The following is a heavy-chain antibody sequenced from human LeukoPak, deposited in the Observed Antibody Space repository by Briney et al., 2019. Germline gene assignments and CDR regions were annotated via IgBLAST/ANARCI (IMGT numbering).Heavy chain of an antibody. CDR2: ISGSGGST. CDR3: VKRQCSGGSCYFIDY. CDR1: GFTFSSYA. D-gene: IGHD2-15*01. J-gene: IGHJ4*02. Sequence: GGSLRLSCAASGFTFSSYAMTWVRQAPGKGLEWVSVISGSGGSTYYADSVKGRFTISRDNSKNTVYLQMNSLRVDDTAVYYCVKRQCSGGSCYFIDYWGQGTLVTVSS. V-gene: IGHV3-23*01.